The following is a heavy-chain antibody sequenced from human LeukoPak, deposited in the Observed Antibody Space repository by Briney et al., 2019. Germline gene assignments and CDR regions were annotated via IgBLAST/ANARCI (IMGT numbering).Heavy chain of an antibody. CDR2: ISSSGSTI. D-gene: IGHD6-13*01. Sequence: GGSLRLSCAASGFTFSSYEMNWVRQAPGKGLEWVSYISSSGSTIYYADSVKGRFTISRDNAKNSLYLQMNSLRAEDTAVYYCARTSYSSSWYAIYYYYYYMDVWGKGTTVTISS. J-gene: IGHJ6*03. CDR1: GFTFSSYE. CDR3: ARTSYSSSWYAIYYYYYYMDV. V-gene: IGHV3-48*03.